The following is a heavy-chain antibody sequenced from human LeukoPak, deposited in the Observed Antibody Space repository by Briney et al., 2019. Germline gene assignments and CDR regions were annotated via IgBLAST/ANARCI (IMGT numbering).Heavy chain of an antibody. Sequence: SETLSLTCTVSGYSISSGYYWSWIRQPPGKGLEWIGEINHSGSTNYNPSLKSRVTISVDTSKNQFSLKLSSVTAADTAVYYCARGRRIRTWDYPLLARAFDIWGQGTMVTVSS. D-gene: IGHD1-7*01. CDR2: INHSGST. CDR3: ARGRRIRTWDYPLLARAFDI. V-gene: IGHV4-38-2*02. CDR1: GYSISSGYY. J-gene: IGHJ3*02.